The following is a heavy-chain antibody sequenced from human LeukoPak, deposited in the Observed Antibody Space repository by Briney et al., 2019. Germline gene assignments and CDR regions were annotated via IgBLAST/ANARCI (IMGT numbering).Heavy chain of an antibody. CDR2: ISGSGGST. V-gene: IGHV3-23*01. Sequence: GGTLRLSCAASGFTFSSYGMSWVRQAPGKGLEWVSAISGSGGSTYYADSVKGRFTISRDNSKNTLYLQMNSLRAEDTAVYYCARDHPSEGRLQFDYWGQGTLVTVSS. J-gene: IGHJ4*02. D-gene: IGHD5-24*01. CDR1: GFTFSSYG. CDR3: ARDHPSEGRLQFDY.